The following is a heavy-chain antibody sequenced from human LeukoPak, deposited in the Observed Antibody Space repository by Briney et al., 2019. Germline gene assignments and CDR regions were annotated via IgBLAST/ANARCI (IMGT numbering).Heavy chain of an antibody. CDR2: IKQDGSEK. CDR1: GFTLSSYW. D-gene: IGHD2-2*01. J-gene: IGHJ4*02. V-gene: IGHV3-7*03. Sequence: GGSLRLSCAASGFTLSSYWMSWVRQAPGKGLEGVANIKQDGSEKYYVDSVKGRFTISRDNAKNSLYLQMNSLRAEDTAVYYCARVRGCSSTICHYFDYWGQGTLVTVSS. CDR3: ARVRGCSSTICHYFDY.